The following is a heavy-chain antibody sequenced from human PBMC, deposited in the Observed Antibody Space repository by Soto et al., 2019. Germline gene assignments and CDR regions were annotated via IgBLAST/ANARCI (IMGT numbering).Heavy chain of an antibody. CDR3: ATRWTTATY. J-gene: IGHJ4*02. CDR1: GFTVSNNY. D-gene: IGHD4-17*01. CDR2: IYSAGGT. Sequence: EAQLVGSGGGLVQPGGSLRLSCAASGFTVSNNYMSWVRRAPGKGLESVSLIYSAGGTEYADSVRGRFTISRDNSKNTIYLQKNRLKPEDTAVYYCATRWTTATYWSEGALVPVSS. V-gene: IGHV3-66*01.